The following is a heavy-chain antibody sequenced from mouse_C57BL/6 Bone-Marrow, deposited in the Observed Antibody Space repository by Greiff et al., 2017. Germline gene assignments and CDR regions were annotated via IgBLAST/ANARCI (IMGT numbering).Heavy chain of an antibody. D-gene: IGHD2-4*01. J-gene: IGHJ3*01. CDR3: ASGVYEYDRGFAY. CDR2: IYPGSGST. Sequence: QVQLQQSGAELVKPGASVKMSCKASGYTFTSYWITWVKQRPGQGLEWIGDIYPGSGSTNYNEKFKRKATLTVDTSSSTAYMQRSSLTSEDSAVYYCASGVYEYDRGFAYGGQGTLVTVSA. CDR1: GYTFTSYW. V-gene: IGHV1-55*01.